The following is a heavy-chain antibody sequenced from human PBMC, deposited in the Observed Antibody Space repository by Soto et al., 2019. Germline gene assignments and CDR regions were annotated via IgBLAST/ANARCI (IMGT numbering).Heavy chain of an antibody. CDR1: GFTFSSYE. CDR3: ARAPGYYYYGMDV. J-gene: IGHJ6*02. Sequence: EVQLVESGGGLVQPGGSLRLSCAASGFTFSSYEMNWVRQAPGKGLEWVSYISSSGSTIYYADSVKGRFTIFRDNAKNSLYLQMNSLRAEDTAVYYCARAPGYYYYGMDVWGQGTTVTVSS. V-gene: IGHV3-48*03. CDR2: ISSSGSTI.